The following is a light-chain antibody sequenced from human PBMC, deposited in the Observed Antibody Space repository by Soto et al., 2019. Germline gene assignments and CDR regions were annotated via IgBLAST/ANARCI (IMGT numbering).Light chain of an antibody. J-gene: IGKJ4*01. CDR3: QQSYPTPLG. CDR1: QSVSSSY. V-gene: IGKV3-20*01. CDR2: GAS. Sequence: EIVVTQSPGTLSLSPGERATLSCRVSQSVSSSYLAWYQQKPGQAPRLLIYGASSRATGIPDRFSGSGSGTDFTLTISRLEPEDFATYYCQQSYPTPLGFGGGTKVDIK.